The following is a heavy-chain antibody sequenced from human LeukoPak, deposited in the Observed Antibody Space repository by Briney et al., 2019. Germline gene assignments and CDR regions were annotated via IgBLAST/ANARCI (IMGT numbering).Heavy chain of an antibody. CDR2: IYYSGST. Sequence: SETLSLTCTVSGGSISSYYWSWIRQPPGTGLEWLGYIYYSGSTNYNPSLKSRVTISVDTSKNQFSLKLSSVTAADTAVYYCARGPVAGTGYYYYGMDVWGQGTTVTVSS. CDR3: ARGPVAGTGYYYYGMDV. D-gene: IGHD6-19*01. V-gene: IGHV4-59*01. CDR1: GGSISSYY. J-gene: IGHJ6*02.